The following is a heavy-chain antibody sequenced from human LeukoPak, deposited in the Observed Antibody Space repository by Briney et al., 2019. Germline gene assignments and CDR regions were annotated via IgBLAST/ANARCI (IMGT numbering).Heavy chain of an antibody. D-gene: IGHD5-24*01. CDR2: ISPSGGST. Sequence: ASVKVSCKAFGYTFTSNYMHWVRQAPGQGPEWMGVISPSGGSTTYAQKFQGRVTITADESTSTAYMELSSLRSEDTAVYYCARDNVGYNPDAFDIWGQGTMVTVSS. CDR3: ARDNVGYNPDAFDI. CDR1: GYTFTSNY. J-gene: IGHJ3*02. V-gene: IGHV1-46*01.